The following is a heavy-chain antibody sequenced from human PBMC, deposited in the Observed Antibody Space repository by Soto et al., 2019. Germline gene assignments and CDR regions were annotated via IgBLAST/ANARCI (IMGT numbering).Heavy chain of an antibody. V-gene: IGHV4-39*01. J-gene: IGHJ4*02. CDR3: ARRRPDRGGFDY. CDR1: GGSLSSHNYY. D-gene: IGHD2-15*01. CDR2: IYYSGST. Sequence: SDTLSPTCTVSGGSLSSHNYYWDWIRQPPGKGLEWIGSIYYSGSTYYNPSLKSRVTISVDTSKNQFSLKLSSLTAADTAVYYCARRRPDRGGFDYWGQGTLITVSS.